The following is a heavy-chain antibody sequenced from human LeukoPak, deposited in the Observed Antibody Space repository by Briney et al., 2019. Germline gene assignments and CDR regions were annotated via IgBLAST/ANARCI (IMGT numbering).Heavy chain of an antibody. V-gene: IGHV3-23*01. CDR1: GFTFSSYG. CDR2: ISGSGGST. CDR3: AKDHYYYGSGRGYMDV. J-gene: IGHJ6*03. Sequence: GGSLGLSCAASGFTFSSYGMSWVRQAPGKGLEWVSAISGSGGSTYYADSVKGRFTISRDNSKNTLYLQMNSLRAEDTAVYYCAKDHYYYGSGRGYMDVWGKGTTVTISS. D-gene: IGHD3-10*01.